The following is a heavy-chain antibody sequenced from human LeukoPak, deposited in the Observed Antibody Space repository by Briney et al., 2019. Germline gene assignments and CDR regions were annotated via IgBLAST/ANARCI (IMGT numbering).Heavy chain of an antibody. V-gene: IGHV3-48*03. CDR2: ISSSGSTI. CDR3: ARDTPYAAAGTGGFDY. CDR1: GFTFSSYE. D-gene: IGHD6-13*01. Sequence: GGSLRLSCAASGFTFSSYEMNWVRQAPGKGLEWVSYISSSGSTIYYADSVKGRFTISRDNAKNSLYLQMNSLRAEDTAVYYCARDTPYAAAGTGGFDYWGQGTLVTVSS. J-gene: IGHJ4*02.